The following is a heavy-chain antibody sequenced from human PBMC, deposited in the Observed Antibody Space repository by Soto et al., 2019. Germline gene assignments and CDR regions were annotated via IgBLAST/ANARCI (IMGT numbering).Heavy chain of an antibody. V-gene: IGHV3-53*01. D-gene: IGHD6-6*01. J-gene: IGHJ4*02. CDR3: ERAKYSSSYAFDY. CDR1: GFTVSSNY. CDR2: IYSGGST. Sequence: PGWSLRLSCAASGFTVSSNYMSWVRHAPGKGLEWVSVIYSGGSTYYADSVKGRFTISRDNSKNTLYLQMNSLRAEDTAAYYCERAKYSSSYAFDYWGQGTLVTVSS.